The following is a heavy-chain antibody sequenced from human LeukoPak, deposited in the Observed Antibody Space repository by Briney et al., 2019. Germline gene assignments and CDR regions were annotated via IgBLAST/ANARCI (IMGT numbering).Heavy chain of an antibody. J-gene: IGHJ6*03. CDR1: GYTFTSYA. V-gene: IGHV7-4-1*02. CDR3: ARDQSSSWSYYYYMDV. Sequence: ASVTVSCKASGYTFTSYAMNWVRQAPGQGLEWMGWINTNTGNPTYAQGFTGRFVFSLDTSVSTAYLQISSLKAEDTAVYYCARDQSSSWSYYYYMDVWGKGTTVTVSS. D-gene: IGHD6-13*01. CDR2: INTNTGNP.